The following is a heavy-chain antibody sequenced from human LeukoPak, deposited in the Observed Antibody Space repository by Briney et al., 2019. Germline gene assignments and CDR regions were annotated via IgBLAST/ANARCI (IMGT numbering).Heavy chain of an antibody. CDR1: GYTFTSYG. CDR3: ARDFKEVWWELLTYYGMDV. V-gene: IGHV1-18*01. Sequence: ASVKVSCKASGYTFTSYGISWVRQAPGQGLEWMGWISAYNGNTNYAQKLQGRVTMTTDTSTSTAYMELRSLRSDDTAVYYCARDFKEVWWELLTYYGMDVWGQGTTVTVS. D-gene: IGHD1-26*01. J-gene: IGHJ6*02. CDR2: ISAYNGNT.